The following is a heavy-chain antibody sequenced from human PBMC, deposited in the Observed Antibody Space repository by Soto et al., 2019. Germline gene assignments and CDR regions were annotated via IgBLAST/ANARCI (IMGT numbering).Heavy chain of an antibody. CDR2: MNAGVGNT. V-gene: IGHV1-3*01. Sequence: HVELVQSGADVKKPGASVTISCTASGYTFTDYALHWVRQAPGQRLEWMGWMNAGVGNTLYSQKFQGRITSTRDTSSRTAYMDLNSLKSEETAIYYCARDTGYTFGSLNYWGPGTLVTVSS. CDR3: ARDTGYTFGSLNY. CDR1: GYTFTDYA. D-gene: IGHD3-16*01. J-gene: IGHJ4*02.